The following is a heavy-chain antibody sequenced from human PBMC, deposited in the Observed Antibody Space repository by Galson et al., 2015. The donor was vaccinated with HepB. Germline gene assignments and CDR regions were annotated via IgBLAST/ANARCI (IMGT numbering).Heavy chain of an antibody. CDR1: GYTFTSYG. CDR3: AREILPTVNYYYYYMDV. CDR2: ISAYNGNT. J-gene: IGHJ6*03. V-gene: IGHV1-18*01. Sequence: SVKVSCKASGYTFTSYGISWVRQAPGQGLEWMGWISAYNGNTNYAQKLQGRVTMTTDTSTSTAYMELRSLRSDDTAVYYCAREILPTVNYYYYYMDVWGKGTTVTVSS. D-gene: IGHD4-17*01.